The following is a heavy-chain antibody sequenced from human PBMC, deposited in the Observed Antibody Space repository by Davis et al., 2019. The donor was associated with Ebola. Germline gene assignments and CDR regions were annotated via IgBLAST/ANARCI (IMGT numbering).Heavy chain of an antibody. CDR1: GYTFTSYA. D-gene: IGHD1-7*01. Sequence: ASVKVSCKASGYTFTSYAMHWVRQAPGQRLEWMGWINAGNGNTKYSQKFQGRVTITRDTSASTAYMELSSLRSEDTAVYYCARGGRALTGTTLDYWGQGTLVTVSS. V-gene: IGHV1-3*01. CDR3: ARGGRALTGTTLDY. J-gene: IGHJ4*02. CDR2: INAGNGNT.